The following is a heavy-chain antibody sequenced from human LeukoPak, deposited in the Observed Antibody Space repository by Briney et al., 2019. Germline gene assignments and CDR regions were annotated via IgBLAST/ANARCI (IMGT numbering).Heavy chain of an antibody. Sequence: PGGSLRLFCAASGFTFSSYEMIWVRQAPGKGLEWVSYISSSGSTIYYADSVKGRFTISRDNAKNSLYLQINSLRAEDTAVYYCAGDYGDYFDYWGQGTLVTVSS. CDR2: ISSSGSTI. CDR1: GFTFSSYE. CDR3: AGDYGDYFDY. D-gene: IGHD4-17*01. J-gene: IGHJ4*02. V-gene: IGHV3-48*03.